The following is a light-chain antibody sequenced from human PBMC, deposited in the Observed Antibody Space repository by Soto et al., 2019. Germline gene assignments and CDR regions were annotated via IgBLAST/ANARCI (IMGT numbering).Light chain of an antibody. V-gene: IGLV1-40*01. CDR3: QSYDTGLSGPVV. CDR2: GNT. J-gene: IGLJ2*01. Sequence: QSVLTQPPSLSGAPGQNIIISCTGGGSNIGAGFDVHWYQQLPGTAPKLLIYGNTNRPSGVPDRLSGSKSGTSASLVITGLQAADEADYYCQSYDTGLSGPVVFGGGTKLTVL. CDR1: GSNIGAGFD.